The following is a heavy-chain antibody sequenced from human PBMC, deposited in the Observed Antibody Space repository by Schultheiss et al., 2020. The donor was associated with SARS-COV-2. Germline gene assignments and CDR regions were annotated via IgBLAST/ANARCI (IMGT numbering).Heavy chain of an antibody. D-gene: IGHD3-22*01. V-gene: IGHV3-33*03. J-gene: IGHJ4*02. CDR2: IWYDGSNK. CDR3: ARGPMIVVVTPDY. CDR1: GFTFSSYG. Sequence: SCAASGFTFSSYGMHWVRQAPGKGLEWVAVIWYDGSNKYYADSVKGRFTISRDNAKNSLYLQMNSLRAEDTAVYYCARGPMIVVVTPDYWGQGTLVTVSS.